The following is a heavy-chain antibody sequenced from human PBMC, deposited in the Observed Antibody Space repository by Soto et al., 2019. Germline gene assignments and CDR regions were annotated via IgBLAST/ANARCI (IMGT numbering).Heavy chain of an antibody. D-gene: IGHD6-19*01. Sequence: TSETLSLTCAVYGGSFSGYYWSWIRQPPGKGLEWIGEINHSGSTNYNPSLKSRVTISVDTSKNQFSLKLSSVTAADTAVYYCARGFRQWLVYYYYGMDVWGQGTTVTVSS. V-gene: IGHV4-34*01. J-gene: IGHJ6*02. CDR1: GGSFSGYY. CDR3: ARGFRQWLVYYYYGMDV. CDR2: INHSGST.